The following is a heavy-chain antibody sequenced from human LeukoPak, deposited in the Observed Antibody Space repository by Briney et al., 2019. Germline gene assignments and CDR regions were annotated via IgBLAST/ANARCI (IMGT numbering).Heavy chain of an antibody. V-gene: IGHV3-9*01. CDR1: GFTFQDYA. CDR2: ISWNSGSI. Sequence: PGRSLRLSCAASGFTFQDYAMHWVRQAPGKGLEWVSGISWNSGSIGYADSVKGRFTISRDNAKNSLYLQMNSLRAEDTALYYCAKGARWSTYFDYWGQGTLVTVSS. CDR3: AKGARWSTYFDY. J-gene: IGHJ4*02. D-gene: IGHD4-23*01.